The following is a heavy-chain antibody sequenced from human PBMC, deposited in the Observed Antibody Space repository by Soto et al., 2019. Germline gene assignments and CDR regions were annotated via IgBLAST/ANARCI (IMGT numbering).Heavy chain of an antibody. Sequence: GGSLRLSCAASGFTFSSYWMSWVRQAPGKGLEWVANIKQDGSEKYYVDSVKGRFTISRDNAKNSLYLQMNSLRAEDTAVYYCARDQPIQLWLQSLRGMDVWGQGTTVTVSS. D-gene: IGHD5-18*01. CDR1: GFTFSSYW. V-gene: IGHV3-7*01. CDR3: ARDQPIQLWLQSLRGMDV. CDR2: IKQDGSEK. J-gene: IGHJ6*02.